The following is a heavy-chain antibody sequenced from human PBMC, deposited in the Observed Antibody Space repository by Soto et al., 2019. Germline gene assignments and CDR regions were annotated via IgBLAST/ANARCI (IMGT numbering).Heavy chain of an antibody. CDR2: ISAYNGNT. V-gene: IGHV1-18*01. CDR1: GYTFTSYG. J-gene: IGHJ4*02. CDR3: ARHPVAGTAFFDY. Sequence: QVQLVQSGAEVKKPGASVKVSCKASGYTFTSYGISWVRQAPGQGLEWMGWISAYNGNTNYAQKLQGRVTMTTDTSMITAYMEMRIPRSDDTTVYYLARHPVAGTAFFDYWCQGTLVTVSS. D-gene: IGHD6-13*01.